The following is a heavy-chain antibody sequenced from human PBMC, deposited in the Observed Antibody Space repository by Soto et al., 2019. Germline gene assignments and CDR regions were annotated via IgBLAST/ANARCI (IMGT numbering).Heavy chain of an antibody. V-gene: IGHV4-59*01. Sequence: SETLSLTCTVSGTSISSYYWSWIRQPPGKGLEWIANIHYSGTTNYNPSLASRVTLSVDTYKNQFSLKMTSVTAADRAMYFCARYNSYAIDYWGRGTLVTVSS. CDR2: IHYSGTT. CDR3: ARYNSYAIDY. CDR1: GTSISSYY. D-gene: IGHD2-8*01. J-gene: IGHJ4*02.